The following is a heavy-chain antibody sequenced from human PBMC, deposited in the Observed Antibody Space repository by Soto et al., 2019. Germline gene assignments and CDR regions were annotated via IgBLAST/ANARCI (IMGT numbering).Heavy chain of an antibody. V-gene: IGHV3-7*01. CDR2: IKQDGSEK. D-gene: IGHD6-6*01. Sequence: GGSLRLSCAASGFTFSSYWMSWVRQAPGKGLEWVANIKQDGSEKYYVDSVKGRFTISRDNAKNSLYLQMNSLRAEDTAVYYCARGGYSSSSGFYYGMDVWGQGTTVTVSS. J-gene: IGHJ6*02. CDR3: ARGGYSSSSGFYYGMDV. CDR1: GFTFSSYW.